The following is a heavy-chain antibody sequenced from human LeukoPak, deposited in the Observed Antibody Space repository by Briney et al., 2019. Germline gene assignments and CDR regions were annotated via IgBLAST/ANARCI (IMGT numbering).Heavy chain of an antibody. J-gene: IGHJ6*02. V-gene: IGHV3-11*01. CDR3: AREIVIFPDYYYYGMDV. CDR2: ISRSGDTL. CDR1: GFTFRDYY. Sequence: PGGSLRLSCAASGFTFRDYYMTWIRQAPGKGLEWISYISRSGDTLYYADSVEGRFTISRDNAKNTLYLQMNSLRAEDTAVYYCAREIVIFPDYYYYGMDVWGQGTTVTVSS. D-gene: IGHD2/OR15-2a*01.